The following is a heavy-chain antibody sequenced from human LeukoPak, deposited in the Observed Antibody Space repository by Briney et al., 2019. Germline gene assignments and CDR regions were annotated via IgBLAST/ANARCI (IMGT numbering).Heavy chain of an antibody. CDR2: ISSSSSYI. Sequence: KPGGSLRLSCAASGFTFSSYSMNWVRQAPGKGLEWVSSISSSSSYIYYADSVKGRFTISRDNAKNSLYLQMNSLRAEDTALYYCARGGYSYGYLYGPNYYYYYYMDVWGKGTTVTVSS. CDR1: GFTFSSYS. D-gene: IGHD5-18*01. CDR3: ARGGYSYGYLYGPNYYYYYYMDV. V-gene: IGHV3-21*04. J-gene: IGHJ6*03.